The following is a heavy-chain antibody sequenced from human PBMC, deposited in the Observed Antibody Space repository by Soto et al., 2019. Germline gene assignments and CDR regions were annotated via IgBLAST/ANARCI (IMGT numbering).Heavy chain of an antibody. V-gene: IGHV4-34*01. D-gene: IGHD3-10*01. CDR2: INHSGST. J-gene: IGHJ5*02. CDR3: ARVSPLLWFGDRWFDP. Sequence: SETLSLTCAVYGGSFSCHYWSWIRQPPGKGLEWIGEINHSGSTNYNPSLKSRVTISVDTSKNQFSLKLSSVTAADTAVYYCARVSPLLWFGDRWFDPWGQGTLVTVSS. CDR1: GGSFSCHY.